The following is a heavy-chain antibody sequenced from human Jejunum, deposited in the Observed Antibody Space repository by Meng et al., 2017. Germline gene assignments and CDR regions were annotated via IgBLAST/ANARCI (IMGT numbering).Heavy chain of an antibody. CDR2: LNTDNGDT. D-gene: IGHD4-17*01. CDR3: ARDLYGDNGAHLDF. Sequence: VQLGRSGAGVEKAGASVRVSCKASGYTFGTYLIHWMRQAPGQGLEWMGWLNTDNGDTKYSQKFQGRVTFTRDTSATTAYMELSSLGSEDTAVYFCARDLYGDNGAHLDFWGQGTLVTVSS. V-gene: IGHV1-3*04. J-gene: IGHJ4*02. CDR1: GYTFGTYL.